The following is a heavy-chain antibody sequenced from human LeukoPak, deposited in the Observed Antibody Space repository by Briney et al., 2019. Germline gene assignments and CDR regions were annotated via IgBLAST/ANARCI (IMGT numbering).Heavy chain of an antibody. Sequence: SETLSVTCTVSGGSISSSSYYWGWIRQPPGKGLEWIGSIYYSGSTYYNPSLKSRVTISVDTSKNQFSLKLSSVTAADTAVYYCARLISAGYSSGWYTPYYYYYMDVWGKGTTVTVSS. CDR1: GGSISSSSYY. J-gene: IGHJ6*03. CDR3: ARLISAGYSSGWYTPYYYYYMDV. CDR2: IYYSGST. V-gene: IGHV4-39*01. D-gene: IGHD6-19*01.